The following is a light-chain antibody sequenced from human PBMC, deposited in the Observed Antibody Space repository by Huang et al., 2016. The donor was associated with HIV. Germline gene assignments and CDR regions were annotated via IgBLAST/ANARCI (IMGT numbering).Light chain of an antibody. J-gene: IGKJ2*01. CDR2: GAT. V-gene: IGKV3-20*01. CDR1: QSVTSNY. CDR3: QQYGSSPYT. Sequence: EIVLTQSPGTLSLSPGESATLSCRASQSVTSNYLAWYQQKPGQAPRLLIYGATTKATGIPDRFSGSGSGTDFTLTISRLESEDFEVYYCQQYGSSPYTFGQRTKLEIK.